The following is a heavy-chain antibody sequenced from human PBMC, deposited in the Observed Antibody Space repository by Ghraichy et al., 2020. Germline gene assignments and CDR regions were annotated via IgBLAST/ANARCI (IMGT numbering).Heavy chain of an antibody. CDR2: INHSGST. CDR3: ARGFEDFWSGYYWNY. D-gene: IGHD3-3*01. V-gene: IGHV4-34*01. J-gene: IGHJ4*02. CDR1: GGSFSGYY. Sequence: SETLSLTCAVYGGSFSGYYWSWIRQPPGKGLEWIGEINHSGSTNYNPSLKSRVTISVDTSKNQFSLKLSSVTAADTAVYYCARGFEDFWSGYYWNYWGQGTLVTVSS.